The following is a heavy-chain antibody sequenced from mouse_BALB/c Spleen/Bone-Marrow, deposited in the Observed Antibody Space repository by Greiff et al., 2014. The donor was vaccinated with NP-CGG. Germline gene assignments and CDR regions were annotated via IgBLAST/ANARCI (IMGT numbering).Heavy chain of an antibody. J-gene: IGHJ4*01. CDR3: ASGGGYYYAMDY. CDR1: GFSLTSYG. Sequence: VMLVESGPGLVAPSQSLSITCTVSGFSLTSYGVHWVRQPPGKGLEWLGVIWAGGSTNYNSALMSRLSISKDNSKSQVFLKMNILKTNYEAMYFYASGGGYYYAMDYWGQGTSVTVSS. V-gene: IGHV2-9*02. CDR2: IWAGGST.